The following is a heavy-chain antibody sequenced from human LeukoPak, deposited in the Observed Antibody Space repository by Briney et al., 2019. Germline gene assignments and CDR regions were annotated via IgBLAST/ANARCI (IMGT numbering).Heavy chain of an antibody. D-gene: IGHD2/OR15-2a*01. CDR1: GFNFSIYS. Sequence: GGSLRLSCAASGFNFSIYSINWVRQAPGKGLEWLSSISSSSSYIYYADSVKGRFTISRDNAKNSLYLQMNSLRAEDTAVYYCANGHFYRRNYFDYWGQGTLVTVSS. V-gene: IGHV3-21*01. CDR3: ANGHFYRRNYFDY. J-gene: IGHJ4*02. CDR2: ISSSSSYI.